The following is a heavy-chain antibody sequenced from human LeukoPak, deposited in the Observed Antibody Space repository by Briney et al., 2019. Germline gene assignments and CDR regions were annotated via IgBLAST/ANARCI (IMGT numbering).Heavy chain of an antibody. J-gene: IGHJ5*02. V-gene: IGHV4-59*01. D-gene: IGHD4-17*01. CDR2: IYYSGST. CDR3: AREGDYEEWRDWFDP. Sequence: SETLSLTCTVSGGSIGSYYWSWIRQPPGKGLEWIGYIYYSGSTNYNPSLKSRVTISVDTSKNQFSLKLSSVTAADTAVYYCAREGDYEEWRDWFDPWGQGTLVTVSS. CDR1: GGSIGSYY.